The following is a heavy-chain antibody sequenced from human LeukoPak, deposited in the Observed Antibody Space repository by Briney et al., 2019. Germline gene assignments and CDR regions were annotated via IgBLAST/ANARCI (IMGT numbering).Heavy chain of an antibody. CDR1: GFTFTNHW. CDR2: IWYDGSNK. V-gene: IGHV3-33*08. CDR3: ARSYYYGSGSYYPKEY. J-gene: IGHJ4*02. D-gene: IGHD3-10*01. Sequence: PGGSLRLSCAASGFTFTNHWMTWVRQAPGKGLEWVAVIWYDGSNKYYADSVKGRFTISRDNSKNTLYLQMNSLRAEDTAVYYCARSYYYGSGSYYPKEYWGQGTLVTVSS.